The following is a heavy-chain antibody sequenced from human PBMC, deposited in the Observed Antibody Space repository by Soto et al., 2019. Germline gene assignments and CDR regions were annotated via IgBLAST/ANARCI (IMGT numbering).Heavy chain of an antibody. Sequence: ASVKVSCKASGGTFSSYTLSWVRQAPGQRLEWMGRIIPIFGIANYAQKFQGRVTITADKSTGTAYMELTRLKSNDTAVYYFARAVGRDGSSWYRGGYDSWGQGTQVTVSS. J-gene: IGHJ4*02. CDR1: GGTFSSYT. D-gene: IGHD1-26*01. CDR3: ARAVGRDGSSWYRGGYDS. CDR2: IIPIFGIA. V-gene: IGHV1-69*02.